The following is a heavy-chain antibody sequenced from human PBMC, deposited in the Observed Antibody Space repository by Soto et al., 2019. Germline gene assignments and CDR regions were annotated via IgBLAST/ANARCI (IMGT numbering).Heavy chain of an antibody. CDR1: GGTFSSYP. Sequence: QVQLVQSGAEVKKPGSSVNVSCKASGGTFSSYPISWVRQAPGQGLEWMGWILPIFGTVNYAQKFQVRVTITADRSTSTAYMDLSSLRSEDTAVYYCARYLDGSRRLDYWGQGTLVTVSS. J-gene: IGHJ4*02. CDR2: ILPIFGTV. D-gene: IGHD6-13*01. V-gene: IGHV1-69*06. CDR3: ARYLDGSRRLDY.